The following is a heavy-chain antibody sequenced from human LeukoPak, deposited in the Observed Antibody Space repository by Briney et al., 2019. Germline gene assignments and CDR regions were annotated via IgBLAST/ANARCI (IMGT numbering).Heavy chain of an antibody. CDR2: IYHGGST. J-gene: IGHJ6*04. CDR1: GYSISSGYY. D-gene: IGHD6-6*01. CDR3: ARDQLETYYYYGMDV. Sequence: PSETLSLTCAVSGYSISSGYYWGWIRQPPGKGLEWIGSIYHGGSTYYNPSLKSRVTISVDTSKNQFSLKLSSVTAADTAVYYCARDQLETYYYYGMDVWGKGTTVTVSS. V-gene: IGHV4-38-2*02.